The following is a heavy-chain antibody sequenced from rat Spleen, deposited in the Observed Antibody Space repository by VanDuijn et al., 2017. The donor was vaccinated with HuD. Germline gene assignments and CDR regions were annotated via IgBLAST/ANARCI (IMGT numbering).Heavy chain of an antibody. V-gene: IGHV5-7*01. CDR3: ARGGFAY. Sequence: EVQLVETGGGLVQPGKSLKLSCAASGFTFSDYNMAWVRQAPKKGLEWGATIIYDGSRTYYRDSVKGRFTISRDNAKSTLYLQMDSLRSEDTATYYCARGGFAYWGQGTLVTVSS. CDR2: IIYDGSRT. J-gene: IGHJ3*01. CDR1: GFTFSDYN.